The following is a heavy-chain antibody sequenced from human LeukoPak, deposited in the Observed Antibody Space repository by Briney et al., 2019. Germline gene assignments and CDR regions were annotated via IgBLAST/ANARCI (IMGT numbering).Heavy chain of an antibody. CDR1: GFTFSDYY. CDR2: ISSSGSTI. V-gene: IGHV3-11*01. Sequence: GGSLRLSCAASGFTFSDYYMSWIRQAPGKGLEWVSYISSSGSTIYYADSVKGRFTISRDNAKNSLYLQMSSLRAEDTAVYYCARSPRIAVAGYNWFDPWGQGTLVTVSS. CDR3: ARSPRIAVAGYNWFDP. J-gene: IGHJ5*02. D-gene: IGHD6-19*01.